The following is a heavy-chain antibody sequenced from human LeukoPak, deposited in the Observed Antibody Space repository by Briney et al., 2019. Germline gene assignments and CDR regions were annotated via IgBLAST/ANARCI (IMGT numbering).Heavy chain of an antibody. D-gene: IGHD6-19*01. CDR1: GYAFINYY. CDR2: IIPIFGTA. J-gene: IGHJ6*02. Sequence: SVKVSCKASGYAFINYYMHWVRQAPGQGLEWMGGIIPIFGTANYAQKFQGRVTITADESTRTAYMELSSLRSKDTAVYYCARGSRGIVVPDTEHYYFGMDVWGQGTTVTVSS. V-gene: IGHV1-69*13. CDR3: ARGSRGIVVPDTEHYYFGMDV.